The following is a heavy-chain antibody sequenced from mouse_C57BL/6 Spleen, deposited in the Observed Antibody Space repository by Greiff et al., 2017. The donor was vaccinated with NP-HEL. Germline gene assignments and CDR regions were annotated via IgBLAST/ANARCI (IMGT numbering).Heavy chain of an antibody. CDR1: GFNIKDYY. D-gene: IGHD1-1*01. Sequence: EVQLQQSGAELVRPWASVKLSCTASGFNIKDYYMHWVKQRPEQGLEWIGRIDPEDGDTEYAPKFQGKATMTADTSSNTAYLQLSSLTSEDTAVYYCTTVRGSSYYYYAMDYWGQGTSVTVSS. V-gene: IGHV14-1*01. J-gene: IGHJ4*01. CDR2: IDPEDGDT. CDR3: TTVRGSSYYYYAMDY.